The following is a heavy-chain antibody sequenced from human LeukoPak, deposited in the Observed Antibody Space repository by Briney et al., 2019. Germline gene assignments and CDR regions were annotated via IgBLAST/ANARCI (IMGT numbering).Heavy chain of an antibody. Sequence: GGSLRLSCAASGFTFSSYAMSWVRQAPGKGLEWVSAISGSGDNTYYADSVKGRFTISRDNSKNTLYLQMNSLRAEDTAVYYCAKDSDTVAADPYYFDYWGQGTLVTVSS. CDR3: AKDSDTVAADPYYFDY. CDR2: ISGSGDNT. D-gene: IGHD2-15*01. V-gene: IGHV3-23*01. CDR1: GFTFSSYA. J-gene: IGHJ4*02.